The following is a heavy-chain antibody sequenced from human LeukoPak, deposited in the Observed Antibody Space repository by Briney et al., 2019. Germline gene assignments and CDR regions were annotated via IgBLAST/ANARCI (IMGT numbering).Heavy chain of an antibody. CDR2: IYYSGTT. CDR1: GGSISGYY. J-gene: IGHJ5*02. V-gene: IGHV4-59*01. D-gene: IGHD2-8*01. Sequence: SETLSLTCTVSGGSISGYYWSWIRQPPGKGLEWIGYIYYSGTTNYNPSLRSRVTISVDTSKNQFSLGLSSVTATDTTVYYCARLHSSRSEEFDPWGQGTLVTVSS. CDR3: ARLHSSRSEEFDP.